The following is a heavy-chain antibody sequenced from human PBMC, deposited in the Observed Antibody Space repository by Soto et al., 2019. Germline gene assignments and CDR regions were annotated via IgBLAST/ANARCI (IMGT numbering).Heavy chain of an antibody. CDR1: GASISSDNR. J-gene: IGHJ6*02. CDR2: ISQSGTT. Sequence: KPSETLSLTCAVSGASISSDNRWTWVRQPPGEGLEWIGEISQSGTTKYNPSLASRVTISVDKSKNQFSLRLTPMTAADTAVYYCAKKVPAALRLYYFFGLDVWGQGTTVTVSS. D-gene: IGHD2-15*01. V-gene: IGHV4-4*02. CDR3: AKKVPAALRLYYFFGLDV.